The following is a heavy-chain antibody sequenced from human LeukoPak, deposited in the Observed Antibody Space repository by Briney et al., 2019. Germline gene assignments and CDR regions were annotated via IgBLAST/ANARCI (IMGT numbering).Heavy chain of an antibody. Sequence: GGSLRLSCAASGFTFDDYAMHWVRQAPGKGLEWVSGITWNSGDIGYADSVKGRFTISRDNTKNSLYLQMNSLRAEDTALYYCAKDTCSSTSCSNDYWGQGTLVTVSS. D-gene: IGHD2-2*01. CDR3: AKDTCSSTSCSNDY. J-gene: IGHJ4*02. CDR1: GFTFDDYA. V-gene: IGHV3-9*01. CDR2: ITWNSGDI.